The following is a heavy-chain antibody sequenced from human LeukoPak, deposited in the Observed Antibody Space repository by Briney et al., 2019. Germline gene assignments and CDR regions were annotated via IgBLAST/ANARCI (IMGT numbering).Heavy chain of an antibody. CDR2: INPNSGGT. D-gene: IGHD2-21*01. Sequence: ASVKVSCKTSGYSFTDYYMHWVRQAPGQGLEWMGWINPNSGGTSAAQKFQGRVTMTRDTSVTTVYMEVSWLTSDDTAIYYCARADRLHGGPYLIGPWGQGTLVTVSS. V-gene: IGHV1-2*02. J-gene: IGHJ5*02. CDR3: ARADRLHGGPYLIGP. CDR1: GYSFTDYY.